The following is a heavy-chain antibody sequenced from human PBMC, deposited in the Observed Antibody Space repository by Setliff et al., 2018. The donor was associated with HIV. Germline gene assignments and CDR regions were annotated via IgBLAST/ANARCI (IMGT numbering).Heavy chain of an antibody. V-gene: IGHV3-30*07. CDR3: ARNTDVDSVYRPFHI. CDR1: GFTFSTFA. D-gene: IGHD1-26*01. Sequence: PGGSLRLSCVASGFTFSTFAMHWVRQAPGKGLEWVSVISFDGSRVSYADSVKGRFTISRDNAKNSLYLQMNSLRAEDTAVYYCARNTDVDSVYRPFHIWGQGTMVTVSS. CDR2: ISFDGSRV. J-gene: IGHJ3*02.